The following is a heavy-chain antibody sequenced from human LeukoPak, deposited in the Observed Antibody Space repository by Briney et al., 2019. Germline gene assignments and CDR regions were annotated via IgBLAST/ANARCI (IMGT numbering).Heavy chain of an antibody. J-gene: IGHJ4*02. D-gene: IGHD5-18*01. CDR1: GFTFSNYW. CDR3: IYGYTLDF. V-gene: IGHV3-7*01. CDR2: IKQDGSDK. Sequence: GGSLRLSCAASGFTFSNYWMNWVRQAPGKGLEWVANIKQDGSDKYYVDSVKGRFTISRDNAKNSLYLQMNSLRAEDTAVYYCIYGYTLDFWGQGTLVTVSS.